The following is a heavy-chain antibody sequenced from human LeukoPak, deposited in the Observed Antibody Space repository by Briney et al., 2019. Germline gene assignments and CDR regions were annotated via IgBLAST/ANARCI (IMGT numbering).Heavy chain of an antibody. J-gene: IGHJ4*02. CDR3: ARFEPGYSGYSSAWYADY. CDR2: ITSISAYI. V-gene: IGHV3-21*01. CDR1: VYTFYSYT. Sequence: PLGSLRLSCVASVYTFYSYTMLWVRQAPETGLEWVSSITSISAYIYFAESLRGRFTISRDNARNSLYLQMNSLRAEDAAVYYCARFEPGYSGYSSAWYADYWGQGSLVTVSS. D-gene: IGHD6-19*01.